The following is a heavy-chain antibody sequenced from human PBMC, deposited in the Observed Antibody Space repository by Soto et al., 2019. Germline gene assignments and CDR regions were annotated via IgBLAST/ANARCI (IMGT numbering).Heavy chain of an antibody. J-gene: IGHJ4*02. D-gene: IGHD3-22*01. Sequence: QVQLVQSGAEVKKPGSSVKVSCKASGGTFSSYAISWVRQAPGQGLEWMGGIIPIFGTANYAQKLQGRVTSTADKSPSSGYMALSSRRSECTAVYYCARGGMYYYDSSGYYGFYCWRQGTLVTVSS. V-gene: IGHV1-69*06. CDR2: IIPIFGTA. CDR1: GGTFSSYA. CDR3: ARGGMYYYDSSGYYGFYC.